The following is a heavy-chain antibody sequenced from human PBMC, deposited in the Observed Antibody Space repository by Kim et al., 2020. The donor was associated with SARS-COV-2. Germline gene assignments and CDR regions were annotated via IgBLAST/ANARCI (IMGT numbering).Heavy chain of an antibody. Sequence: GGSLRLSCAASGFTVSSNYMSWVRQAPGKGLEWVSLIYSGGSTYYADSVNDRFTISRDNSKNTLYLQMHSLRAEDTAVYYCARETARFNYGIIDFWGQGTLVTVSS. V-gene: IGHV3-66*01. J-gene: IGHJ4*02. CDR1: GFTVSSNY. CDR3: ARETARFNYGIIDF. CDR2: IYSGGST. D-gene: IGHD1-20*01.